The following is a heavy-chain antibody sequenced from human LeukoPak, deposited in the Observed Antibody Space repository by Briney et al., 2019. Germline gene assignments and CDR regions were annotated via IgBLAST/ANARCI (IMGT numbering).Heavy chain of an antibody. V-gene: IGHV4-38-2*02. D-gene: IGHD6-13*01. J-gene: IGHJ4*02. CDR2: IYHSGST. CDR1: GYSISSGYY. CDR3: AKLTQSSSWAYIDY. Sequence: PSETLSLTCTVSGYSISSGYYWGWIRQPPGKGLEWIGSIYHSGSTYYNPSLKSRVTISVDTSKNQFSLKLSSVTAADTAVYYCAKLTQSSSWAYIDYWGQGTLVTVSS.